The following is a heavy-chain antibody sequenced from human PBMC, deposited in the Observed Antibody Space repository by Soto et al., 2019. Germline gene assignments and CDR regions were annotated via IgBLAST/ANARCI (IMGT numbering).Heavy chain of an antibody. V-gene: IGHV5-51*01. CDR1: GYSFTSYW. Sequence: CKGSGYSFTSYWIGWVRQMPGKGLEWMGIIYPGDSDTRYSPSFQGQVTISADKSISTAYLQWSSLKASDTAMYYCASHVEYYYDSSGYYYNDAFDIWGQGTMVTVSS. D-gene: IGHD3-22*01. CDR2: IYPGDSDT. CDR3: ASHVEYYYDSSGYYYNDAFDI. J-gene: IGHJ3*02.